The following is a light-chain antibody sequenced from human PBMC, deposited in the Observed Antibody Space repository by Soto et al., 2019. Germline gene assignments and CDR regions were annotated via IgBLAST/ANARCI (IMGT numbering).Light chain of an antibody. J-gene: IGKJ5*01. Sequence: AIRMTQSPSSLSASTGDRVTITCRASQGISSYLAWYQQKPGKAPKLLIYAASTLQSGVPSRFSGSGCGTDFTLTISCLQSEDFATYYCQQYYSYPSITFGQGTRLEIK. CDR2: AAS. CDR3: QQYYSYPSIT. CDR1: QGISSY. V-gene: IGKV1-8*01.